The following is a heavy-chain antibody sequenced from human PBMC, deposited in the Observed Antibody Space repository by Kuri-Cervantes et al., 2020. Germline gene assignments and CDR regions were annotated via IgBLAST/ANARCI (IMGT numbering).Heavy chain of an antibody. D-gene: IGHD5-12*01. CDR2: IYNNGRT. CDR1: GGSLTRNTFY. CDR3: ARALIVDTTLYYFVS. J-gene: IGHJ4*02. V-gene: IGHV4-39*07. Sequence: SETLSLTCIVSGGSLTRNTFYWGWIRQAPGKGLEWIGSIYNNGRTYYNSPLKSRVTISADMSKNQFFLTLSSVTAADTAVYYCARALIVDTTLYYFVSWGQGTQVTVSS.